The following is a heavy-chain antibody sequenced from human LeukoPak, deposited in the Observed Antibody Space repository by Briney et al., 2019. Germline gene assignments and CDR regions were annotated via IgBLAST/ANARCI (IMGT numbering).Heavy chain of an antibody. V-gene: IGHV3-9*01. CDR1: GFTFDDYA. CDR2: ISWNSGSI. D-gene: IGHD3-10*01. J-gene: IGHJ4*02. Sequence: GGSLRLSCAASGFTFDDYAMHWVRQAPGKGLEWVSGISWNSGSIGYADSVKGRFTISRDNAKNSLYLQMNSLRAEDTAVYYCARGQSYYYGSFFGYWGQGTLVTVSS. CDR3: ARGQSYYYGSFFGY.